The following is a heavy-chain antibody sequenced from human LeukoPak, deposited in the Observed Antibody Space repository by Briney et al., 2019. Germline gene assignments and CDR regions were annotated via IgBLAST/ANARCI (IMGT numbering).Heavy chain of an antibody. V-gene: IGHV1-18*01. CDR1: GYTFTSYG. CDR2: ISAYNGNT. CDR3: ARSRGRGAFDI. D-gene: IGHD3-10*01. Sequence: ASVKVSFKASGYTFTSYGISWVRQAPGQGREWMGWISAYNGNTNYAQKIQARVTMTKNTSTSTAYMELRSLRSDNTAVYYCARSRGRGAFDIWGQGTMVTVSS. J-gene: IGHJ3*02.